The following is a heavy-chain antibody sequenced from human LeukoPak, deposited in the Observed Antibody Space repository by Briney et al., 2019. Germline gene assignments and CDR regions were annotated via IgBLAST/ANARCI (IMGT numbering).Heavy chain of an antibody. CDR2: IRYDGSNK. CDR1: GVTFSSYG. Sequence: PGGSLRLSCAASGVTFSSYGMHGGRQGPDKGVERVAFIRYDGSNKYYAVSVKGRLSISRYNSQNSLYLQMNSPTAEATAVYYCAKGLLECLLSYMDVWGKGTTVTVSS. V-gene: IGHV3-30*02. D-gene: IGHD3-3*01. J-gene: IGHJ6*03. CDR3: AKGLLECLLSYMDV.